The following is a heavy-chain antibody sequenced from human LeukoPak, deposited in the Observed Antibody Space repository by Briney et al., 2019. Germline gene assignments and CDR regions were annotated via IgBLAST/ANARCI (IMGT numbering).Heavy chain of an antibody. Sequence: GGSLRLSCAASGFTVSSNYMSWVRQAPGKGLEGVSVIYSGGSTYYADSVKGRFTISRDNSKNTLYLQMNYLRDEDTAVYYCARWIGGAAVDYWGQGTLVTVSS. CDR1: GFTVSSNY. V-gene: IGHV3-66*01. CDR2: IYSGGST. J-gene: IGHJ4*02. D-gene: IGHD3-10*01. CDR3: ARWIGGAAVDY.